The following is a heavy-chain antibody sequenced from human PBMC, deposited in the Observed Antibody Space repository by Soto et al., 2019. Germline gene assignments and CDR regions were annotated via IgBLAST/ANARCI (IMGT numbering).Heavy chain of an antibody. V-gene: IGHV1-24*01. D-gene: IGHD4-17*01. CDR1: GYTLTEIS. Sequence: ASVKVSCKVSGYTLTEISMHWVRQAPGKGLEWMGGFDPEDGETIYAQKFQGRATMTEDTSTDTAYMELSSLRSEDTAVYYCATASTTVTNNWFDPWGQGTLVTVSS. CDR3: ATASTTVTNNWFDP. J-gene: IGHJ5*02. CDR2: FDPEDGET.